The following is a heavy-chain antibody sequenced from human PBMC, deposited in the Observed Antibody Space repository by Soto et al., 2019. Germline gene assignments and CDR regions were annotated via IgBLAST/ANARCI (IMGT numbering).Heavy chain of an antibody. CDR2: IKQDGSEK. Sequence: GGSLRLSCAASGFTFSSYWMSWVRQAPGKGLEWVANIKQDGSEKYYVDSVKGRFTISRDNAKNSLYLQMNSLRAEATAVYYCAGMIAAAGLDYWGQGTLVTVSS. CDR1: GFTFSSYW. D-gene: IGHD6-13*01. CDR3: AGMIAAAGLDY. J-gene: IGHJ4*02. V-gene: IGHV3-7*03.